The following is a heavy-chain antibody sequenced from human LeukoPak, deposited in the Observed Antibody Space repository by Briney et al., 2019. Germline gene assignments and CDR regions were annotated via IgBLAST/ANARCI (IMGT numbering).Heavy chain of an antibody. CDR1: GFTFRSYG. V-gene: IGHV3-33*01. CDR3: ARGGIVGATTTPFDY. D-gene: IGHD1-26*01. J-gene: IGHJ4*02. Sequence: GGSLRLSCAASGFTFRSYGMHWVRQAPGKGLEWVAVIWYDGSNQYYADSVKGRFTISRDNSKNTLYLQMNSLRAEGTAVYYCARGGIVGATTTPFDYWGQGTLVTVSS. CDR2: IWYDGSNQ.